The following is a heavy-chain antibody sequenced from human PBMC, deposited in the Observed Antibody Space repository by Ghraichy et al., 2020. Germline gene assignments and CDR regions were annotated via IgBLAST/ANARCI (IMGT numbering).Heavy chain of an antibody. J-gene: IGHJ6*02. CDR2: IKYDGSEK. V-gene: IGHV3-7*03. CDR1: GFTFSTYW. CDR3: ARGPRTVVGAKSYYFGMDV. D-gene: IGHD1-26*01. Sequence: GESLNISCAASGFTFSTYWVTWVRQAPGKGLECLANIKYDGSEKWFVDSVKGRFTISRDNADNSLYLQMNSLRAEDTAVYHCARGPRTVVGAKSYYFGMDVWGRGTTVTVSS.